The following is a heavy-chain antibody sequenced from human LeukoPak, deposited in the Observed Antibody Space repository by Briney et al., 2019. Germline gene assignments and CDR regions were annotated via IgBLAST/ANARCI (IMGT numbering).Heavy chain of an antibody. CDR2: ISSSSSYI. J-gene: IGHJ3*02. CDR3: ARVIMGYYDSSGDDAFDI. D-gene: IGHD3-22*01. Sequence: GGSLRLSCAASGFTFSSYSMNWVRQAPGKGLEWVSSISSSSSYIYYADLVKGRFTISRDDAKNSLYLQMNSLRAEDTAVYYCARVIMGYYDSSGDDAFDIWGQGTMVTVSS. CDR1: GFTFSSYS. V-gene: IGHV3-21*01.